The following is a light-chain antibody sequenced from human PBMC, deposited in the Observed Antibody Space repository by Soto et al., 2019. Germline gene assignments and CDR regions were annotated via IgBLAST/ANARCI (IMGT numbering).Light chain of an antibody. CDR2: NNI. J-gene: IGLJ2*01. CDR1: TSNLGAGYD. CDR3: QSYDTMLSGPGV. Sequence: HSVLTQPPSVSGAPGQTVTISCTGSTSNLGAGYDVHWYQQLPGTAPKLLIYNNINRPSGVPDRFSGSKSGTSASLAITGLQAEDEADYYCQSYDTMLSGPGVFGGGTKLTVL. V-gene: IGLV1-40*01.